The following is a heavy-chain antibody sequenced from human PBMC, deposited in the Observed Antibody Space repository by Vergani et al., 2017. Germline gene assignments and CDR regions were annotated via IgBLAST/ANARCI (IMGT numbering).Heavy chain of an antibody. CDR2: IYYSGST. Sequence: QVQLQESGPGLVKPSETLSLTCTVSGGSISSYYWSWIRQPPGKGLEWIGYIYYSGSTNYNPSLKSRVTISVDTSKNQFSLKLSSVTAADTAVYYCARVADYHSSGYYYPVYFDYWGQGTLVTVSS. V-gene: IGHV4-59*01. D-gene: IGHD3-22*01. J-gene: IGHJ4*02. CDR1: GGSISSYY. CDR3: ARVADYHSSGYYYPVYFDY.